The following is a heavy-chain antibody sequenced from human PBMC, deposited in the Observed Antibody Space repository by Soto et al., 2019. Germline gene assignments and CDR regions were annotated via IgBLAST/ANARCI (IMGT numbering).Heavy chain of an antibody. V-gene: IGHV4-4*02. J-gene: IGHJ4*02. CDR2: IYRTGST. CDR3: ASRDPGTSVDY. CDR1: GSSFTSNNW. Sequence: PSETLSLTCAVSGSSFTSNNWWTWVRQPPGQGLEWIGEIYRTGSTNYNPSLKSRVTISLDKSENRFSLKVTSLTAADTAVYYCASRDPGTSVDYWGQGTLVTVSS. D-gene: IGHD1-7*01.